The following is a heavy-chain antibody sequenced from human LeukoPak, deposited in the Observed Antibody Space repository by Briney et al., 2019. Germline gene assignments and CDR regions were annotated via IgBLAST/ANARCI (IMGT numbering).Heavy chain of an antibody. V-gene: IGHV4-4*07. D-gene: IGHD1-7*01. CDR3: ARVGITGTTIDY. CDR1: GGSISFYY. J-gene: IGHJ4*02. Sequence: PSETLSLTCTVSGGSISFYYWSWIRQPAGKGLEWIGHIYTSGSTNYNPSLKSRVTMSVDTSKNQFSLKLSSVTAADTAVYYCARVGITGTTIDYWGQGTLVTVSS. CDR2: IYTSGST.